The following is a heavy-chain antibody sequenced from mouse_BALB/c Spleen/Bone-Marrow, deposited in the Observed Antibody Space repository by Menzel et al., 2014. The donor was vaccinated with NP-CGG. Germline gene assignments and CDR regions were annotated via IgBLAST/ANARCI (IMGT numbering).Heavy chain of an antibody. CDR2: ISYSGST. CDR1: GYSITSDYA. J-gene: IGHJ4*01. Sequence: DVKLVESGPGLVKPSQSLSLTCTVTGYSITSDYAWNWIRQFPGNTLEWMGYISYSGSTSYNPSLKSRISITRDTSKNQFFLQLNSVTTEDTATYYCARKALYYAMDYWGQGASVTVSS. V-gene: IGHV3-2*02. CDR3: ARKALYYAMDY.